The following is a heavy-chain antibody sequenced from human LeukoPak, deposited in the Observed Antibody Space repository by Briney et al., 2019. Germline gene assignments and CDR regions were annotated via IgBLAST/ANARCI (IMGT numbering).Heavy chain of an antibody. V-gene: IGHV4-30-2*01. D-gene: IGHD3-16*02. J-gene: IGHJ4*02. CDR1: GGSVSSGSYY. CDR2: IYHSGST. Sequence: SETLSLTCTVSGGSVSSGSYYWNWIRQPPGKGLEWIGYIYHSGSTYYNPSLKSRVTISVDRSKNQFSLKLSSVTAADTAVYYCARTRLGELSTFDYWGQGTLVTVSS. CDR3: ARTRLGELSTFDY.